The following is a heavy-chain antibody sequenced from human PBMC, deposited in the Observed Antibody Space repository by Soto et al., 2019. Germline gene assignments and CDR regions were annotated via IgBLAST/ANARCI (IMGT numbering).Heavy chain of an antibody. CDR2: INHSGST. CDR1: GGSFSGYY. CDR3: ARGIPMASSGTFDY. V-gene: IGHV4-34*01. J-gene: IGHJ4*02. D-gene: IGHD1-1*01. Sequence: QVQLQQWGAGLLKPSETLSLTCAVYGGSFSGYYWSWIRQPPGKGLEWIGEINHSGSTNYNPSLKSRVTISVDTSKNQFSLKLSSVTAADTAVYYCARGIPMASSGTFDYWGQGTLVTVSS.